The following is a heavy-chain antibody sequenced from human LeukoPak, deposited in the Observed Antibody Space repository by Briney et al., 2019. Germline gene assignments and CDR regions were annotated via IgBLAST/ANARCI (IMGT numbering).Heavy chain of an antibody. D-gene: IGHD1-26*01. V-gene: IGHV4-4*07. CDR3: ARENSGSYREFDY. J-gene: IGHJ4*02. CDR1: GGSISSYY. Sequence: SETLSLTCTVSGGSISSYYWTWVRQPAGKGLDWIGRIYPSGSTNYNPSLKSRVTMSVDTSKNQFSLKLSSVTAADTAVYYCARENSGSYREFDYWGQGTLVTVSS. CDR2: IYPSGST.